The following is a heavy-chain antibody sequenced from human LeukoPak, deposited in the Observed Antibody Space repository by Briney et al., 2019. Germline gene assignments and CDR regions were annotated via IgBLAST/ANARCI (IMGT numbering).Heavy chain of an antibody. J-gene: IGHJ4*02. CDR2: IIPILGIA. Sequence: MGRIIPILGIANYAQKFQGRVTITADKSTSTAYMELSSLRSEDTAVYYCARMNWDSSGSSDYWGQGTLVTVSS. CDR3: ARMNWDSSGSSDY. V-gene: IGHV1-69*02. D-gene: IGHD6-19*01.